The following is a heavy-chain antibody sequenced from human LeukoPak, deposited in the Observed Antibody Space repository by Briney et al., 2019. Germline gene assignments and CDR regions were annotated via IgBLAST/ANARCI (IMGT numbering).Heavy chain of an antibody. J-gene: IGHJ3*02. V-gene: IGHV3-21*04. CDR3: ARSKGYSGSYNDAFDI. CDR1: GFTFSDYF. CDR2: ISGSSRHI. D-gene: IGHD1-26*01. Sequence: GGSLRLSCAASGFTFSDYFMNWVRQAPGKGLEYVSSISGSSRHIYYADSVKGRFTISRDNAKNSLYLQMNSLRAEDTALYHCARSKGYSGSYNDAFDIWGQGTMVTVSS.